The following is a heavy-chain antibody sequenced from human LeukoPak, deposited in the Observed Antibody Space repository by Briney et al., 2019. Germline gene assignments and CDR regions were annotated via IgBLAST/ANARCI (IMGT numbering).Heavy chain of an antibody. Sequence: GGSLRLFSAASGFSFTSYGMHWVRQAPGKGPEWVAVIWYDGTNKYYADSVRGRFTISRDTSNNMLYLQMNSLRAEDTAVYYCARVSESGNSDYWGQGTLVTVSS. CDR3: ARVSESGNSDY. CDR1: GFSFTSYG. D-gene: IGHD4-23*01. V-gene: IGHV3-33*01. CDR2: IWYDGTNK. J-gene: IGHJ4*02.